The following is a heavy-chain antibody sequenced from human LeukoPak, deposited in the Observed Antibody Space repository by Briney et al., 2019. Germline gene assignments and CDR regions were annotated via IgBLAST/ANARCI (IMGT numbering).Heavy chain of an antibody. CDR2: IWYDGSEK. CDR3: AKDLTTGTLSFDY. D-gene: IGHD1-1*01. V-gene: IGHV3-33*06. CDR1: GFTFSTYG. J-gene: IGHJ4*02. Sequence: GGSLRLSCAASGFTFSTYGMHWVRQAPGKGLEWVAVIWYDGSEKYYADSVKGRFTISRDNSKNTLYLQMNSLRAEDTAVYYCAKDLTTGTLSFDYWGQGTLVTVSS.